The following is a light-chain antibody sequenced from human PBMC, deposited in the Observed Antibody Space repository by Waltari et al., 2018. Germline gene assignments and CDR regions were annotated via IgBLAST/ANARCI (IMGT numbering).Light chain of an antibody. V-gene: IGKV1-33*01. CDR3: QRYDNLPTFS. CDR1: QDISGY. J-gene: IGKJ2*01. CDR2: DVS. Sequence: DIQMTQSPSSLSASVGDRVTITCQASQDISGYLNWYHQKPGKAPKLLISDVSTLETGVPSRFSGSASRTQFTLTISSLQPEDIGTYFCQRYDNLPTFSFGPGTTLEI.